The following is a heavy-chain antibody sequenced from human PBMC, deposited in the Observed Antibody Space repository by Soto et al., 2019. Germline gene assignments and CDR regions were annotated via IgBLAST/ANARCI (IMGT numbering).Heavy chain of an antibody. CDR3: ARQWLVPTYFEY. CDR1: GGSISSYY. V-gene: IGHV4-59*08. CDR2: IYYSGST. J-gene: IGHJ4*02. D-gene: IGHD6-19*01. Sequence: SETLSLTCTVSGGSISSYYWIWIRQPPGKGLEWIGYIYYSGSTNYNPSLKSRVTISVDTSKNQFSLKLSSVTAADTAVYYCARQWLVPTYFEYWGQGTLVTVSS.